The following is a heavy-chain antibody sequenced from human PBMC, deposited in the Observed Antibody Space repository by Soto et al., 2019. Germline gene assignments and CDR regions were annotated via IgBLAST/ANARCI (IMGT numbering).Heavy chain of an antibody. J-gene: IGHJ4*02. CDR1: GFTFSSYA. D-gene: IGHD1-1*01. Sequence: QVQLVESGGGVVQPGRSLRLSCAASGFTFSSYAMHWVRQAPGKGLEWVAVIWYDGSNKYYADSVKGRFTISRDNSKNTLYLQMNCLRAEDTAVYYCARDLITSQVGYWGQGTLVTVSS. V-gene: IGHV3-33*01. CDR2: IWYDGSNK. CDR3: ARDLITSQVGY.